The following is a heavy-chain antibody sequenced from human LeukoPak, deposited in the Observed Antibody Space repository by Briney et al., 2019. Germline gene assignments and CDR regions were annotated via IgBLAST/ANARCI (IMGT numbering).Heavy chain of an antibody. J-gene: IGHJ6*03. CDR2: IYPDDSDT. CDR3: ARHGHCTNGVCYSNYYYHMDV. CDR1: GYSFASSW. D-gene: IGHD2-8*01. Sequence: PGGSLRLSCKGSGYSFASSWIGWVRQMPGKGLEWMGIIYPDDSDTRYSPSFEGQITISVDKSISTAYLQWSSLKASDTAVYYCARHGHCTNGVCYSNYYYHMDVWGKGTTVTVSS. V-gene: IGHV5-51*01.